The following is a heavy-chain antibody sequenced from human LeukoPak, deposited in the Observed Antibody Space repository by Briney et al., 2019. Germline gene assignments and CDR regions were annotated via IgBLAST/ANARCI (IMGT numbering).Heavy chain of an antibody. CDR2: INRDSSVK. CDR1: GFNFTAFW. D-gene: IGHD1-1*01. Sequence: PGGSLRLSCAASGFNFTAFWMSWVRQTPEKGLEFVANINRDSSVKNYVDSVKGRFTISRDNAKKSLFLELNSLRADDTAVFYCARGPPRGKYYYMDVWGKGTTVTVSS. J-gene: IGHJ6*03. CDR3: ARGPPRGKYYYMDV. V-gene: IGHV3-7*01.